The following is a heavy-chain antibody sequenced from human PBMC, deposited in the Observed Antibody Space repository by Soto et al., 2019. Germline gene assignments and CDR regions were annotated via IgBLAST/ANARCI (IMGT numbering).Heavy chain of an antibody. CDR1: GFTFSSYA. V-gene: IGHV3-64*01. Sequence: ESGGGLVQPGGSLRLSCAASGFTFSSYAMHWVRQAPGKGLEYVSAISSNGGSTYYANSVKGRFTISRDNSKNTLYLQMGSLRAEDMAVYYCARGSSSWYDCMDVWGQGTTVTVSS. D-gene: IGHD6-13*01. CDR2: ISSNGGST. J-gene: IGHJ6*02. CDR3: ARGSSSWYDCMDV.